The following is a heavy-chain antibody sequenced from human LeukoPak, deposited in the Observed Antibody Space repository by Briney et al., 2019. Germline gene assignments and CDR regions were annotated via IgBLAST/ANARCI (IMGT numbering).Heavy chain of an antibody. Sequence: ASVKVSCKVSGYTLTELSMRWVRQAPGKGLEWMGGFDPEDGETIYAQKFQGRVTMTEDTSTDTAYMELSSLRSEDTAVYYCATLNYGSGSLDFDYWGQGTLVTVSS. CDR3: ATLNYGSGSLDFDY. J-gene: IGHJ4*02. CDR2: FDPEDGET. CDR1: GYTLTELS. D-gene: IGHD3-10*01. V-gene: IGHV1-24*01.